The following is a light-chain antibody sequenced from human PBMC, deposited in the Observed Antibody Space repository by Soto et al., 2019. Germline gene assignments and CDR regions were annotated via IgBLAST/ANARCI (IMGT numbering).Light chain of an antibody. CDR3: QQYGSSLRT. CDR1: QSVSSN. Sequence: EIVMTQSPATLSVSPGERATLSCMASQSVSSNLAWYQQKPGQAPRLLIYGASTRATGIPDRFSGSGSGTDFTLTISRLGPEDFAVYYCQQYGSSLRTFGQGTKVDIK. CDR2: GAS. V-gene: IGKV3-20*01. J-gene: IGKJ1*01.